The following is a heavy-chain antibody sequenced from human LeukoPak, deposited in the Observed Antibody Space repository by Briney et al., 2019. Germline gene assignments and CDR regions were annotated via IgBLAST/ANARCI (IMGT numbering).Heavy chain of an antibody. D-gene: IGHD6-19*01. V-gene: IGHV1-46*01. J-gene: IGHJ4*02. Sequence: ASVKVSCKASGYTFTNYYMHWVRQAPGQGLGWMGIINPSGGSTSYAQKFQGRVSRVTMTRDTSTSTVYMELSSLKSEDTAVYYCARGVSSGPIGYWGQGTLVTVSS. CDR3: ARGVSSGPIGY. CDR1: GYTFTNYY. CDR2: INPSGGST.